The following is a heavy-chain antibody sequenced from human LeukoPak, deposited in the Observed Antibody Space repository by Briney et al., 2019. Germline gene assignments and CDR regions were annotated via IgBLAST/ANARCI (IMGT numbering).Heavy chain of an antibody. V-gene: IGHV1-46*01. Sequence: ASVKVSCKASGYTFTRNYIHWVRQAPGQGLEWMGMIYPRDGSTSYAQKFQGRVTVTRDTSTSTVHMELSGLRSEDTAVYYCARDQAGFDYWGQGTLLTVSS. J-gene: IGHJ4*02. D-gene: IGHD6-13*01. CDR3: ARDQAGFDY. CDR1: GYTFTRNY. CDR2: IYPRDGST.